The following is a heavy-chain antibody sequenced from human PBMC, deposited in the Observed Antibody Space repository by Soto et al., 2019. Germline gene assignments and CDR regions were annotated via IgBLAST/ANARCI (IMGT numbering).Heavy chain of an antibody. J-gene: IGHJ6*02. CDR1: GYSFTSYW. V-gene: IGHV5-51*01. CDR3: ERRLSSSSYYYGIDV. Sequence: PGESLKISCKGSGYSFTSYWIGWVRQMPGKGLEWMGIIYPGDSDTRYSPSFQGQVTISADKSISTAYLQWSSLKASDTAMYYCERRLSSSSYYYGIDVWGQGTTVTVYS. CDR2: IYPGDSDT. D-gene: IGHD6-13*01.